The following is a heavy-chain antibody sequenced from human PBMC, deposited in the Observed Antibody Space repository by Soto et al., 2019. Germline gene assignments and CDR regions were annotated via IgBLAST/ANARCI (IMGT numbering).Heavy chain of an antibody. CDR2: MNPNSGNT. D-gene: IGHD5-18*01. CDR1: GYTFTSYD. V-gene: IGHV1-8*01. CDR3: ARGREKRGYSYGQLHDY. Sequence: QVQLVQSGAEVKKPGASVKVSCKASGYTFTSYDINWVRQATGQGLEWMGWMNPNSGNTGYAQKFQGRVTMTRNTPISTAYMELSSLRSEDTAVYYCARGREKRGYSYGQLHDYWGQGTLVTVSS. J-gene: IGHJ4*02.